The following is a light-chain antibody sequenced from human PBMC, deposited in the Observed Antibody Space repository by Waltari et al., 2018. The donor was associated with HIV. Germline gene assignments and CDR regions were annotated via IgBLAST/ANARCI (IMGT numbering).Light chain of an antibody. J-gene: IGKJ5*01. Sequence: EIVMLQSPATLSVSPGERATLSCRASQSVSSKLAWYQQKPGQAPKLLIYSASTISTGIPGRFSGSESGTEFILTISSLQSEDCAVYYCQQYYKYPLTFGQGTRLEIK. CDR3: QQYYKYPLT. V-gene: IGKV3D-15*02. CDR1: QSVSSK. CDR2: SAS.